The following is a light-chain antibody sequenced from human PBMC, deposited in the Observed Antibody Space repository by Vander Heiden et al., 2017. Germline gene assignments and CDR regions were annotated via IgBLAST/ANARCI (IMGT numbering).Light chain of an antibody. V-gene: IGKV4-1*01. CDR1: QSVLYSSNNKNY. J-gene: IGKJ1*01. CDR2: WAS. Sequence: DIVMTQSPDSLAVSLGERATINCKSSQSVLYSSNNKNYLAWYQQKPGQSPKLLIYWASTRESGVPDRFSGSGSATDFTLTISGLQAEDVAVYYCQQYYDRWTFGQGTKVEIK. CDR3: QQYYDRWT.